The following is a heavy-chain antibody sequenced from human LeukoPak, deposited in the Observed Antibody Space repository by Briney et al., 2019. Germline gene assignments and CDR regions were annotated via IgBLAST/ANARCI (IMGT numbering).Heavy chain of an antibody. J-gene: IGHJ4*02. D-gene: IGHD1-26*01. CDR2: INPNSGGT. V-gene: IGHV1-2*02. CDR3: ARVWWGGGSYEMDY. CDR1: GYTFTGYY. Sequence: EASVKVSCKASGYTFTGYYMHWVRQAPGQGLEWMGWINPNSGGTNYAQKFQGRVTMTRDTSISTAYMELSRLRSDDTAVYYCARVWWGGGSYEMDYWGQGTLVTVSS.